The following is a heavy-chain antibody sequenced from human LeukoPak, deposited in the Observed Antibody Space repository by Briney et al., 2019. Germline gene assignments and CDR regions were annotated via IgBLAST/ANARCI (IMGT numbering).Heavy chain of an antibody. CDR2: IIPILGIA. CDR3: ARANGVWVGDAFDI. V-gene: IGHV1-69*04. D-gene: IGHD2-8*01. J-gene: IGHJ3*02. CDR1: GGTFSSYA. Sequence: SVKVSCKASGGTFSSYAISWVRQAPGQGVEWMGRIIPILGIANYAQKFQGRVTITADKSTSTAYMELSSLRSEDTAVYYCARANGVWVGDAFDIWGQGTMVTVSS.